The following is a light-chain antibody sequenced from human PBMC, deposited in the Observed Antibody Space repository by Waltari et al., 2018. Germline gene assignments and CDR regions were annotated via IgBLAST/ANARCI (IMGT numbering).Light chain of an antibody. CDR1: QSVTNY. J-gene: IGKJ4*01. CDR2: DAS. CDR3: QQRSNWLS. V-gene: IGKV3-11*01. Sequence: EIVLTQSPATVSLSPGERATLSCRASQSVTNYLAWYQHKPGQAPRLLIYDASARATGIPARFSGSGSGTDFTLTISSLEPEDFAVYYCQQRSNWLSFGGGTKVEIK.